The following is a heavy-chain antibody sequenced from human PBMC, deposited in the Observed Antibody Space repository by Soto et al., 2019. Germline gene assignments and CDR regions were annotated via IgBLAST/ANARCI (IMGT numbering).Heavy chain of an antibody. CDR3: EKFDDVGWTGDY. J-gene: IGHJ4*02. D-gene: IGHD6-19*01. CDR1: GFTFSSYA. CDR2: ISGRGDST. V-gene: IGHV3-23*01. Sequence: GGSLRLSCAVSGFTFSSYAMSWVRQAPGKGLEWISTISGRGDSTYYADSVKGRFSISRDNSKNTLYLQMNSLRAEETAVYYCEKFDDVGWTGDYWGQGTLVTVSS.